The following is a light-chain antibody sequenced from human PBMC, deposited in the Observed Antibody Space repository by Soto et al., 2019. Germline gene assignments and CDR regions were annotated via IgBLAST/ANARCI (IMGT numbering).Light chain of an antibody. V-gene: IGKV2-28*01. CDR1: QTLLHSNGYNY. Sequence: DIVMTQSPLSLPVTSGEPASISCGSSQTLLHSNGYNYLDWYLQKPGQSPRLLIYLGSNRASGVPDRFSGRGSGTDFTLKISRVEAEDVGVYYCMQALQTPRTFGQGTKLEIK. CDR3: MQALQTPRT. CDR2: LGS. J-gene: IGKJ2*02.